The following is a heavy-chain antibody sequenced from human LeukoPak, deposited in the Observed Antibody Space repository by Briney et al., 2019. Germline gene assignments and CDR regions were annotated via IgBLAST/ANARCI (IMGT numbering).Heavy chain of an antibody. Sequence: PGGSLRLSCAASGFTFSSYAMSWVRQAPGKGLEWVAFIRYDGSNKYYADSVKGRFTISRDNSKNTLYLQMNSLRAEDTAVYYCAKDQGRIQLWIFDYWGQGTLVTVSS. CDR3: AKDQGRIQLWIFDY. J-gene: IGHJ4*02. D-gene: IGHD5-18*01. CDR1: GFTFSSYA. V-gene: IGHV3-30*02. CDR2: IRYDGSNK.